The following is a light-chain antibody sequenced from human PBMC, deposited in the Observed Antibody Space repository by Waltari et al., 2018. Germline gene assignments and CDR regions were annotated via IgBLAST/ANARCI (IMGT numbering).Light chain of an antibody. CDR1: NRDVGSYDY. V-gene: IGLV2-14*01. CDR3: SSYRSTSTLYV. Sequence: QSALTQPASVSGSPGQSITISCTGTNRDVGSYDYVSWYQQYPGKAPKLLIYEVNNRPSGGSSRLSGSKSGNPASLTISGLQADDEADYYCSSYRSTSTLYVFGTGTKVTVL. J-gene: IGLJ1*01. CDR2: EVN.